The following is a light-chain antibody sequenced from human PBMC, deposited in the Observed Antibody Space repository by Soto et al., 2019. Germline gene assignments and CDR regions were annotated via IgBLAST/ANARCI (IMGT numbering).Light chain of an antibody. J-gene: IGKJ1*01. V-gene: IGKV1-39*01. Sequence: DVQMTQSPSSLSASVGDRVTIACRASQTVSKFVNWYQQKPGKVTDLLIYSASTLYSGGPSRFSGSGSGTEFTLTISNLQPEDFATYYCQQTYRLPRTFAQGTKVE. CDR1: QTVSKF. CDR2: SAS. CDR3: QQTYRLPRT.